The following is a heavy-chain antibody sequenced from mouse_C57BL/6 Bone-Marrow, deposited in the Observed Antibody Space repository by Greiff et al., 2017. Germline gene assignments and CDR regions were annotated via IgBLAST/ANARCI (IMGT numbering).Heavy chain of an antibody. CDR2: FHPYNDDT. CDR3: ARGGNDGRYCFAY. V-gene: IGHV1-47*01. Sequence: QVQLQQSGAELVKPGASVKMSCKASGYTFTTYPIEWMKQNHGQSLEWIGNFHPYNDDTKYNEKFKGKATLTVEKSSSTVYLALSRLTSDDSAVXSCARGGNDGRYCFAYWGQGTLLTVSS. CDR1: GYTFTTYP. J-gene: IGHJ3*01. D-gene: IGHD1-1*02.